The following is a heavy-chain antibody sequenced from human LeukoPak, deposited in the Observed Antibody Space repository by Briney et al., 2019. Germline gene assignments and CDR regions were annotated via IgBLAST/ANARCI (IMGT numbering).Heavy chain of an antibody. J-gene: IGHJ3*02. CDR1: GCTFSSYS. CDR2: ISSSSSTI. CDR3: ARAKRNGFDI. Sequence: GGSLRLSCAASGCTFSSYSMNWVRQAPGKGLEWVSYISSSSSTIYYADSVKGRFTISRDNAKNSLYLQMNSLRAEDTAVYYCARAKRNGFDIWGHGTMISVSS. V-gene: IGHV3-48*01.